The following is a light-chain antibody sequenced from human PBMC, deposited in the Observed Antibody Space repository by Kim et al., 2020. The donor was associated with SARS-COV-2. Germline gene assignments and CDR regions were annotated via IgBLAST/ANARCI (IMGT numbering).Light chain of an antibody. Sequence: SVSPRQTASITCSGDKLGDKYACWYQHKPGQSPGLVIYQDSKRPSGIPERFSGSNSGNTATLTISGTQAMDEADYYCQAWDSSTAVFGGGTKLTVL. V-gene: IGLV3-1*01. CDR1: KLGDKY. CDR2: QDS. CDR3: QAWDSSTAV. J-gene: IGLJ2*01.